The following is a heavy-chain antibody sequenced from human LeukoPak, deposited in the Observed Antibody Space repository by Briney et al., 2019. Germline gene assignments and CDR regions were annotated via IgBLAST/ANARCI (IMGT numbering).Heavy chain of an antibody. D-gene: IGHD2-2*01. CDR1: GGSVSNGSYY. V-gene: IGHV4-61*01. J-gene: IGHJ4*02. CDR2: IYYSGST. CDR3: AKGGRYCSSTSCLYYFDY. Sequence: SETLSLTCTVSGGSVSNGSYYWSWIRQPPGKGLECIGYIYYSGSTNYNPSLKSRVTISVDTSKNQFSLKLNSVTAEDTAVYYCAKGGRYCSSTSCLYYFDYWGQGTLVTVSS.